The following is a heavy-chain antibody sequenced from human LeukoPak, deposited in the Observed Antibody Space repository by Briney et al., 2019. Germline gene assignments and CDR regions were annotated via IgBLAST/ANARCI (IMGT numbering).Heavy chain of an antibody. CDR3: ARVHYYDSSGYYLGNNWFDP. CDR2: ISDIGSI. CDR1: GGSISSYY. J-gene: IGHJ5*02. Sequence: PSETLSLTCTVSGGSISSYYWSWIRQPPGKGLEWIAYISDIGSINYNPSLKSRVTISLDTSKNQFSLKLSSVSAADTAVYYCARVHYYDSSGYYLGNNWFDPWGQGTLVTVSS. V-gene: IGHV4-59*01. D-gene: IGHD3-22*01.